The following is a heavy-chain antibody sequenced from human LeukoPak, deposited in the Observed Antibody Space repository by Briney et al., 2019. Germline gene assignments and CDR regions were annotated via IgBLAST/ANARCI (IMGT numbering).Heavy chain of an antibody. J-gene: IGHJ6*02. Sequence: GGSLRLSCAASGFTFSSYAMSWVRQAPGKGLEWVSAISGSGGSTYYADSVKGRFTISRDNSKNTLYLQMNSLRAEDTAVYYCAKGYGSGSYGGMDVWGQGTTVTVSS. D-gene: IGHD3-10*01. CDR1: GFTFSSYA. V-gene: IGHV3-23*01. CDR2: ISGSGGST. CDR3: AKGYGSGSYGGMDV.